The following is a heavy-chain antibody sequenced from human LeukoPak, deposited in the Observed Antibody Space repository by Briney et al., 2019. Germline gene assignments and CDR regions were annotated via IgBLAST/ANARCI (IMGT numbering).Heavy chain of an antibody. CDR2: ISGGGGST. CDR3: AKGRLLWFGELPDY. V-gene: IGHV3-23*01. Sequence: PGGSLRLPCAASGFTFGSYAMSWVRQAPGKGLEWVSAISGGGGSTYYADSVKGRFTISRDNSKNTLYLQMNSLRAEDTAVYYCAKGRLLWFGELPDYWGQGTLVTVSS. J-gene: IGHJ4*02. CDR1: GFTFGSYA. D-gene: IGHD3-10*01.